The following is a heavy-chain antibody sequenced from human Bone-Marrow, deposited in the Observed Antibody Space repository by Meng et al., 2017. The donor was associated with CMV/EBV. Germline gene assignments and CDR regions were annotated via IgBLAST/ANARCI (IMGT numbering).Heavy chain of an antibody. CDR3: AKYSGPTRRGDGYNTFDY. J-gene: IGHJ4*02. D-gene: IGHD5-24*01. Sequence: GQRLKSGAEVKKPGSSVKVSCKASGGTFTSYVISWVRQAPGQGLEWMGEIIPMFGTAKYAQKFQGRVTISADESTRTAYMELSSLRSEDTAVYYCAKYSGPTRRGDGYNTFDYWGQGTLVTVSS. CDR1: GGTFTSYV. CDR2: IIPMFGTA. V-gene: IGHV1-69*12.